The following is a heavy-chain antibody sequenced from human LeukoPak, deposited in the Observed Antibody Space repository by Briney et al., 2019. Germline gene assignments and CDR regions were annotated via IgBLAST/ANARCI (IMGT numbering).Heavy chain of an antibody. CDR2: INPNSGGT. Sequence: ASVKVSCKASGYTFTGCYMHWVRQAPGQGLEWMGWINPNSGGTNYAQKFQGRVTMTRDTSISTAYMELSRLRSDDTAVYYCAREEYSSSSLDYWGQGTLVTVSS. V-gene: IGHV1-2*02. D-gene: IGHD6-6*01. CDR1: GYTFTGCY. CDR3: AREEYSSSSLDY. J-gene: IGHJ4*02.